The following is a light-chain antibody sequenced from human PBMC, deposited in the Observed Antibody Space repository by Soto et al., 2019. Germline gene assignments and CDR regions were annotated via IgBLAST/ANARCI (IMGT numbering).Light chain of an antibody. J-gene: IGKJ4*01. CDR1: QTVSNH. V-gene: IGKV3-11*01. CDR3: QQRSNWPLT. Sequence: EIVLTQSPATLSLSPGERATLSCRTSQTVSNHLSWYQQKAGQAPRLLIYDASNRATGIPARFSGSGSGTDFTLSISSLAPEDFAVYYCQQRSNWPLTFGGGTKVEIK. CDR2: DAS.